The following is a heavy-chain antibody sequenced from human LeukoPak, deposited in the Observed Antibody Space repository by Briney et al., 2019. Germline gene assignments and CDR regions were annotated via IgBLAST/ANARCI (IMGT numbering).Heavy chain of an antibody. D-gene: IGHD1-26*01. CDR2: FDPEDGET. CDR3: ARPRRGSYYDPYYFDY. Sequence: ASVKVSCKVSGYTLTELSMHWVRQAPGKGLEWMGGFDPEDGETTYAQKFQGRVTMTEDTSTDTAYMELSSLRSEDTAVYYCARPRRGSYYDPYYFDYWGQGTLVTVSS. J-gene: IGHJ4*02. CDR1: GYTLTELS. V-gene: IGHV1-24*01.